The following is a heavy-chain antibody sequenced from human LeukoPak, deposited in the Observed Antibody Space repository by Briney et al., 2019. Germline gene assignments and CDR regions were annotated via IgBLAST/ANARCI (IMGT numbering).Heavy chain of an antibody. J-gene: IGHJ4*02. CDR3: AKEGSGRTFNFDY. CDR1: GFTFSSYS. D-gene: IGHD3-10*01. CDR2: VDTSGGT. Sequence: PGGSLRLSCAASGFTFSSYSMNWVRQAPGKGLEWVPAVDTSGGTYYAYSVKGRFTMSRDNSENTLYLQMNSLRAEDTTVYYCAKEGSGRTFNFDYWGQGTLVTVSS. V-gene: IGHV3-23*01.